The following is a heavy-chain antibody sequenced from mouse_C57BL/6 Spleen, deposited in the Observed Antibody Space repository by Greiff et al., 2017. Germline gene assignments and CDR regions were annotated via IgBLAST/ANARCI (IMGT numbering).Heavy chain of an antibody. V-gene: IGHV5-4*03. CDR3: ARGRRDAY. CDR2: ISDGGSYT. J-gene: IGHJ3*01. Sequence: LEWVATISDGGSYTYYPDNVKGRFTISRDNAKNNLYLQMRHLKSEDTAMYYCARGRRDAYWGQGTLVTVSA.